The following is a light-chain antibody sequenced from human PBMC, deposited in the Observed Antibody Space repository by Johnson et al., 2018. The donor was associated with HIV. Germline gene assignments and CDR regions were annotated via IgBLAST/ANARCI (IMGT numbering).Light chain of an antibody. CDR1: SSNIGNNY. CDR3: GTWDSSLTSYV. Sequence: QSVLTQPHSVSAAPGQKVTISCSGSSSNIGNNYVSWYQQLPGTAPKLLIYDNNKRPSGIPGRFSGSKSGPSATLGITGLQTGDEADYYCGTWDSSLTSYVFGAGTKVTVL. J-gene: IGLJ1*01. CDR2: DNN. V-gene: IGLV1-51*01.